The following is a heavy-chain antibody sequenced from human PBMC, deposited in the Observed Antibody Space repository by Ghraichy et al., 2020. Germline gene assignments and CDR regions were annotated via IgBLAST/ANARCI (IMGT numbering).Heavy chain of an antibody. J-gene: IGHJ6*02. CDR1: GFIFSSNS. CDR3: ARVPALAPRPYYYYGMDD. V-gene: IGHV3-7*03. CDR2: IKQDVREK. Sequence: GGSLRLSCAASGFIFSSNSMSWVRQAPGKGLEWVSNIKQDVREKYYVDSVKGRFTISRDNAKNSLYLQMNSLGAEDTAVYYCARVPALAPRPYYYYGMDDGGQGTTVTVSS. D-gene: IGHD2-15*01.